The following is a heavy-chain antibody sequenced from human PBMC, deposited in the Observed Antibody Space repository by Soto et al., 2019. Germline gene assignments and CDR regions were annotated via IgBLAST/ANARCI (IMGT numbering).Heavy chain of an antibody. CDR3: ARSMEEGQVVYAPFYYYYYYMDV. V-gene: IGHV3-23*01. CDR2: ISGSGGST. CDR1: GFTFSSYA. Sequence: GGSLRLSCAASGFTFSSYAMSWVRQAPGKGLEWVSAISGSGGSTYYADSVKGRFTISRDNSKNTLYLQMNSLRAEDTAVYYCARSMEEGQVVYAPFYYYYYYMDVWGKGTTVTVSS. J-gene: IGHJ6*03. D-gene: IGHD2-8*02.